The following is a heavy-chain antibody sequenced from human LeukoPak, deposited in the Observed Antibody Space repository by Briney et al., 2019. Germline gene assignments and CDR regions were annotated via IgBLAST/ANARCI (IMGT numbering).Heavy chain of an antibody. D-gene: IGHD4-17*01. J-gene: IGHJ4*02. CDR3: ASHSRWTVTTGLDY. CDR2: FCGSGGST. V-gene: IGHV3-23*01. CDR1: GFTFSSYA. Sequence: GGSLRLSCAASGFTFSSYAMSWVRQAPGKGLEWVLAFCGSGGSTYYADSVKGGFTISRDNTKNTLYLQMNSLRAEDTAVYYSASHSRWTVTTGLDYWGQGSLVTVYS.